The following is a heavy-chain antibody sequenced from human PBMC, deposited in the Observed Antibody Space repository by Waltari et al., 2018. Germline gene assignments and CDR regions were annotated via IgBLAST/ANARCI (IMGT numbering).Heavy chain of an antibody. V-gene: IGHV4-4*02. Sequence: QVQLQESGPGLVKPSGTLSLTCAVSGGSISSSNWWSWVRQPPGKGLEWIGEIYHSGGTNYNPSCKSRVTISVDKSKNQFARKLSSVTAADTAVYYCARVVKEIVVVVAATRVNWFDPWGQGTLVTVSS. CDR2: IYHSGGT. CDR1: GGSISSSNW. D-gene: IGHD2-15*01. CDR3: ARVVKEIVVVVAATRVNWFDP. J-gene: IGHJ5*02.